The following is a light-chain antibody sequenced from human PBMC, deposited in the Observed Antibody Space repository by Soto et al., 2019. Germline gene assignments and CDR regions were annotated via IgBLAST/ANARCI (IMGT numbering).Light chain of an antibody. V-gene: IGKV3-15*01. J-gene: IGKJ1*01. Sequence: EIVMTQSPVILSVSPGERATLSCRASQSVGSNLAWYQQKPGQAPSLLIYGASTRATGIPARFSGSGSGTDFTLTISSLQSEDFAVYYCQQYNDWRTFGQGTKVDIK. CDR3: QQYNDWRT. CDR2: GAS. CDR1: QSVGSN.